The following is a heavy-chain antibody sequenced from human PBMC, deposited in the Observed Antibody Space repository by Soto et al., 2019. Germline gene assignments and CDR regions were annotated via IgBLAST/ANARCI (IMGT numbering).Heavy chain of an antibody. CDR1: GYSFATSG. CDR3: ARAGQYYDASGYAD. CDR2: ISVYNGNT. J-gene: IGHJ4*02. V-gene: IGHV1-18*01. Sequence: QVKLVQSETEGKKPGASIKVSCKASGYSFATSGMTWVRQAPGQGLEWMGWISVYNGNTNYDQKLQDRVTMTTDTSTNTAYLEVRNLRSDDTAVYYCARAGQYYDASGYADWGQGTLVTVSS. D-gene: IGHD3-22*01.